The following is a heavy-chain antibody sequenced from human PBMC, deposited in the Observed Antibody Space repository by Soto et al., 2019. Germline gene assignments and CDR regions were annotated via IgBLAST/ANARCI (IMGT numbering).Heavy chain of an antibody. J-gene: IGHJ4*02. CDR1: GFTFSSYG. D-gene: IGHD4-17*01. CDR3: ARDTNADYDAHYFDY. Sequence: QVQLVESGGGVVQPGRSLRLSCAASGFTFSSYGMHWVRQAPGKGLEWVAVIWYDGSNKYYADSVKGRFTISRDNSKNTLYLQMNSMRAEDTAVYYCARDTNADYDAHYFDYWGQGTLVTVSS. CDR2: IWYDGSNK. V-gene: IGHV3-33*01.